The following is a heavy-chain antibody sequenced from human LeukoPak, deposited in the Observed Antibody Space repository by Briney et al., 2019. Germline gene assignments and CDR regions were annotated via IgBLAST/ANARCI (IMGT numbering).Heavy chain of an antibody. V-gene: IGHV3-23*01. CDR3: VPPRAQQLVQR. CDR1: GFTFSSYA. CDR2: ISGSGGST. J-gene: IGHJ4*02. Sequence: GGSLRLSCAASGFTFSSYAMSWVRQAPGKGLEWVSAISGSGGSTYYADSVKGRFTISRDNSKNTLYLQMNSLRAEDTAVYYCVPPRAQQLVQRWGQGTLVTVSS. D-gene: IGHD6-13*01.